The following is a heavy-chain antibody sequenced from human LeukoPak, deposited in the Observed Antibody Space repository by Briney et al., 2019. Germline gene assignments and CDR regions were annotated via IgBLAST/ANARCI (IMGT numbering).Heavy chain of an antibody. CDR3: ARVTPADNMEMDV. CDR1: GYTLTNYG. Sequence: SSVKVSCKASGYTLTNYGISWVRQAPAQGREGMGWINAYNGNTNYAQKLQGRVTMTTDTSTSTAYMELSSVRSEDTAVYYCARVTPADNMEMDVWGEGTTVTVSS. D-gene: IGHD2-2*01. V-gene: IGHV1-18*01. J-gene: IGHJ6*04. CDR2: INAYNGNT.